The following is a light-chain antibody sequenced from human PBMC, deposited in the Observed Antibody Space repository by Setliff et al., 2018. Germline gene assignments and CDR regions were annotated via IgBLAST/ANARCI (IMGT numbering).Light chain of an antibody. CDR2: EVS. J-gene: IGLJ1*01. Sequence: SALTQPASVSGSPGQSITISCTGTSSDVGAYNYVSWYQQHPGKAPKLMIYEVSNRPSGVSNRFSGSKSGNTASLTISGLQAEDEADYYCTSYTSTARVFGTGTKATVL. CDR1: SSDVGAYNY. V-gene: IGLV2-14*01. CDR3: TSYTSTARV.